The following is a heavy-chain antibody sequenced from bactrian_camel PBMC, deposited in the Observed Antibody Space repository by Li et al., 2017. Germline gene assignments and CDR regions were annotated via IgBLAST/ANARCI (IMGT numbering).Heavy chain of an antibody. CDR1: GFLFDTYG. CDR2: IYSDGSLT. CDR3: AVAYVSGYCPLGPSEYSY. J-gene: IGHJ4*01. Sequence: HVQLVESGGGLVQPGGSLRLSCAASGFLFDTYGMSWVRQAPGKAMEWVASIYSDGSLTNYADSVKGRFTISQDNAKNTVYLLMNSLKPEDTAMYYCAVAYVSGYCPLGPSEYSYWGQGTQVTVS. D-gene: IGHD3*01. V-gene: IGHV3-2*01.